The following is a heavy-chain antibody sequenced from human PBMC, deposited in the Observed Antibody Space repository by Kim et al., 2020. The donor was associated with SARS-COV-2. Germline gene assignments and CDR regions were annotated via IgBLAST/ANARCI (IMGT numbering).Heavy chain of an antibody. J-gene: IGHJ4*02. CDR3: AQDPHYDFWSGYVFDY. D-gene: IGHD3-3*01. Sequence: VKSRFTISRDNSKNTLYLQMNSLSAEDTAVYYCAQDPHYDFWSGYVFDYWGQGTLVTVSS. V-gene: IGHV3-23*01.